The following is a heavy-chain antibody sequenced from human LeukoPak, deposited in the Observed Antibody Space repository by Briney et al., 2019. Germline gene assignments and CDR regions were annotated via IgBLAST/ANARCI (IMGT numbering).Heavy chain of an antibody. Sequence: ASVKVSCKASGGTFSSYAISWVRQAPGQGLEWMGWISAYNGNTNYAQKLQGRVTMTTDTSTSTAYMELRSLRSDDTAVYYCARVSKNYYDSSGPYDAFDIWGQGTMVTVSS. CDR2: ISAYNGNT. J-gene: IGHJ3*02. CDR1: GGTFSSYA. D-gene: IGHD3-22*01. CDR3: ARVSKNYYDSSGPYDAFDI. V-gene: IGHV1-18*01.